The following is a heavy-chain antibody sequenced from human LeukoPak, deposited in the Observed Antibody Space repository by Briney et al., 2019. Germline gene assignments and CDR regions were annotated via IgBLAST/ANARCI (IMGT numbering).Heavy chain of an antibody. CDR3: ARGYDSSGYYAGEWFDP. D-gene: IGHD3-22*01. CDR2: ISYRGNNA. Sequence: PGRSLRLSCSASGFTFSNYAMYWVRQAPGKGLEWVAVISYRGNNAYYADSMEGRFTVSRDNSKNTLYLQMNSLRAEDTAVYYCARGYDSSGYYAGEWFDPWGQGTLVTVSS. V-gene: IGHV3-30-3*01. CDR1: GFTFSNYA. J-gene: IGHJ5*02.